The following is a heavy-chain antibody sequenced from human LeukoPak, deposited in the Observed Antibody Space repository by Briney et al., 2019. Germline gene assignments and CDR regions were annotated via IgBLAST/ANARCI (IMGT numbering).Heavy chain of an antibody. CDR1: GVSISSYY. J-gene: IGHJ4*02. D-gene: IGHD3-22*01. CDR3: ARGYYDSSGYFDY. Sequence: SETLSLTCTVSGVSISSYYWSWIRQPPGQGLEWVGYIYYSGTTNYNPSLKSRVTMSLDTSKNQFSLKLSSATAADTAVYYCARGYYDSSGYFDYWGQGTLVTVSS. V-gene: IGHV4-59*01. CDR2: IYYSGTT.